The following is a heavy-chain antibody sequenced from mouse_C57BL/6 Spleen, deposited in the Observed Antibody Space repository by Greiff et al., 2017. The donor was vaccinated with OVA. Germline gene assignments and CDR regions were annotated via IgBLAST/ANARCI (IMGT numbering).Heavy chain of an antibody. D-gene: IGHD1-1*01. V-gene: IGHV1-82*01. CDR2: IYPGDGDT. J-gene: IGHJ2*01. Sequence: QVQLQQSGPELVKPGASVKISCKASSYAFSSSWMNWVKQRPGKGLEWIGRIYPGDGDTNYNGKFKGKATLTADKSSSAAYMQLSSLTSEDSAVYFCARDRSSFLDYWGQGTTLTVSS. CDR3: ARDRSSFLDY. CDR1: SYAFSSSW.